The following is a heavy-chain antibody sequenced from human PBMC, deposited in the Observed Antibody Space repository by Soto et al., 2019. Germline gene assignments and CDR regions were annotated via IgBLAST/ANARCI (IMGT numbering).Heavy chain of an antibody. CDR1: GGSISSYY. V-gene: IGHV4-59*08. CDR2: IYCSGST. Sequence: QVQLQESGPGLVKPSETLSLTCTVSGGSISSYYWSWIRQPPGKGLEWIGYIYCSGSTNYNPSLKSRVTISADTSKNQFSLKLSSVTAADTAVYYCARTYGSGSYSTFDFWGQGTLVTVSS. J-gene: IGHJ4*02. CDR3: ARTYGSGSYSTFDF. D-gene: IGHD3-10*01.